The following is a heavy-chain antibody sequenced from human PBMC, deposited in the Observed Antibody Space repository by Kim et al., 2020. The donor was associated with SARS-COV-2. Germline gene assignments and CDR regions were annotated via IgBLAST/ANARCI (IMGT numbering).Heavy chain of an antibody. CDR1: GGSLSSGAYY. Sequence: SETLSLTCSVSGGSLSSGAYYWSWIRQHPGKGLEWVGYIHDTGTSFYNPSLKSRVTISMDTSKNQISLKLTSVTAAATAVYFCATREAAGGLDSWGQGT. D-gene: IGHD1-26*01. CDR3: ATREAAGGLDS. CDR2: IHDTGTS. J-gene: IGHJ5*01. V-gene: IGHV4-31*03.